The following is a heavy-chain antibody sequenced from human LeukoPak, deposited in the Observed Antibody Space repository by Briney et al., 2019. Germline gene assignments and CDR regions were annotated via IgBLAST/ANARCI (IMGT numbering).Heavy chain of an antibody. D-gene: IGHD6-13*01. CDR2: ISGSGGST. CDR3: AKESIAAAGLGIDY. CDR1: GFTFSSYA. J-gene: IGHJ4*02. Sequence: GGSLRLSCAASGFTFSSYATSSVRQAPGKRLEWVSAISGSGGSTYYADSVKGRFTISRDNSKNTLYLQMNSLRAEDTAVYYCAKESIAAAGLGIDYWGQGTLVTVSS. V-gene: IGHV3-23*01.